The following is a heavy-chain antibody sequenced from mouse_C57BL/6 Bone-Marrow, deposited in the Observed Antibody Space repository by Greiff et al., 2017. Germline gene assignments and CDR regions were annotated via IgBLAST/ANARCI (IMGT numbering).Heavy chain of an antibody. Sequence: VQLQQPGAELVMPGASVKLSCKASGYTFTSYWMHWVKQRPGQGLEWIGEIDPSDSYTNYNQKFKGKSILTVDKSSSTAYIQLRSLTSEDSAVYYCARYGFAYWGQGTLVTVSA. CDR1: GYTFTSYW. CDR2: IDPSDSYT. CDR3: ARYGFAY. J-gene: IGHJ3*01. V-gene: IGHV1-69*01.